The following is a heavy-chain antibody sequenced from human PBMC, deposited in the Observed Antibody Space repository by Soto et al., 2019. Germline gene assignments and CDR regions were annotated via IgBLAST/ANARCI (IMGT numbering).Heavy chain of an antibody. V-gene: IGHV4-59*08. Sequence: SETLSLTCTVSGGSISSYYWSWIRQPPGKGLEWIGYIYYSGSTNYNPSLKRRVAISVDTSKNQFSLKLSSVTAADTAVYYCARRSGIAARPFDYGGQGTLVTVSS. CDR2: IYYSGST. CDR1: GGSISSYY. CDR3: ARRSGIAARPFDY. D-gene: IGHD6-6*01. J-gene: IGHJ4*02.